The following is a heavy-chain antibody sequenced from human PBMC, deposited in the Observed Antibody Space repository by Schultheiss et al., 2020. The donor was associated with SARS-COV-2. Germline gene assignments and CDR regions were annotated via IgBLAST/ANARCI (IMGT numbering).Heavy chain of an antibody. Sequence: GGSLRLSCAASGFTFRSYGIHWVRQAPAKGLEWVAVIWSDGGSKYYADSVKGRFTISRDNSKNTLYLQMNSLRAEDTAVYYCARDGYGSGWANWFDTWGQGTLVTVSS. CDR3: ARDGYGSGWANWFDT. CDR2: IWSDGGSK. V-gene: IGHV3-33*01. D-gene: IGHD6-19*01. CDR1: GFTFRSYG. J-gene: IGHJ5*02.